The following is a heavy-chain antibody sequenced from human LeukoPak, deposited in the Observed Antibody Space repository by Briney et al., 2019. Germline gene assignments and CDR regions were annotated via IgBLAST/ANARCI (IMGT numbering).Heavy chain of an antibody. CDR3: ARVGVDYSGNIIKYFFDY. Sequence: PSETLSLTCTVSGDSISSYYWTWVRQPPGKGLEWIGYSYYSGDTNYNPSLKSRLSISVDTSKNQFSLKLSPASAADTAVYYCARVGVDYSGNIIKYFFDYWGQGTLVTVSS. V-gene: IGHV4-59*01. CDR2: SYYSGDT. J-gene: IGHJ4*02. D-gene: IGHD4-23*01. CDR1: GDSISSYY.